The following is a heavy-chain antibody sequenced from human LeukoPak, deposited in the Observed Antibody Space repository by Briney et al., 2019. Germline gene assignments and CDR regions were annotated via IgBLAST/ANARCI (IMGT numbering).Heavy chain of an antibody. D-gene: IGHD6-13*01. Sequence: GESLRLSCTASGLTLRDAYLRWVRQAPGKGLEWVGHIKSKAHGETTHIAAPVKGRFSISSGDSKNTVYLHMNGLRTEDTAMYFCTPGHYSNLWGQGTLVTVSS. CDR2: IKSKAHGETT. V-gene: IGHV3-15*01. J-gene: IGHJ5*02. CDR1: GLTLRDAY. CDR3: TPGHYSNL.